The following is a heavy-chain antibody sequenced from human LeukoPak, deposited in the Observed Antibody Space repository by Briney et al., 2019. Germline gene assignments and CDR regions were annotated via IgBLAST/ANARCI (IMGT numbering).Heavy chain of an antibody. Sequence: ASVKVSCKASGYTFTGYYMHWVRQAPGQGLEWMGRINPNSGGTNYAQKFQGRVTMTRDTSISTAYMELSRLRSDDTAVYYCARVVLYSSGWYDYYYYGMDVWGQGITVTVSS. CDR1: GYTFTGYY. J-gene: IGHJ6*02. CDR3: ARVVLYSSGWYDYYYYGMDV. CDR2: INPNSGGT. D-gene: IGHD6-19*01. V-gene: IGHV1-2*06.